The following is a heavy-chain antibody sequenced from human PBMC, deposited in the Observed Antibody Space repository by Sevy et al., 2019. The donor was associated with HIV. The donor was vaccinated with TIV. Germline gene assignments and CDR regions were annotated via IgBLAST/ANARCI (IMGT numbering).Heavy chain of an antibody. Sequence: KQSQTLSLTCAISGDSVSSNSAAWNWIRQSPSRGLEWLGRTYYRSKWYNDYAVSVKSRITINPDTSKNQFSLQLSSVTPEDTAVYYCARERESDDSSGWPYYFDYWGQGTLVTVSS. J-gene: IGHJ4*02. D-gene: IGHD6-19*01. V-gene: IGHV6-1*01. CDR3: ARERESDDSSGWPYYFDY. CDR2: TYYRSKWYN. CDR1: GDSVSSNSAA.